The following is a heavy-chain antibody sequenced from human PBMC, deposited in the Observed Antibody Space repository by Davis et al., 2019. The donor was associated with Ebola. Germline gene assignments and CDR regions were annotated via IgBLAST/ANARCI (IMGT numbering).Heavy chain of an antibody. CDR2: IRYDGSNK. D-gene: IGHD6-13*01. V-gene: IGHV3-30*02. CDR3: AKDRHPAADNYFDY. CDR1: GFTFSSYG. Sequence: PGGSLRLSCAASGFTFSSYGMHWVRQAPGKGLEWVAFIRYDGSNKYYADSVKGRFTISRDNSKNTLYLQMNSLRAEDTAVYYCAKDRHPAADNYFDYWGQGTLVTVSS. J-gene: IGHJ4*02.